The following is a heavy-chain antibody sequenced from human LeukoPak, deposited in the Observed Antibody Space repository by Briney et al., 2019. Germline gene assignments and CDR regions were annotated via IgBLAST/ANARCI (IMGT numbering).Heavy chain of an antibody. V-gene: IGHV4-59*01. CDR1: GGSISSYY. D-gene: IGHD4-23*01. Sequence: SETLSLTCTVSGGSISSYYWSWIRQPPGKGLEWIGYIYYSGSTNYNPSLKSRVTISVDTSNNQFSLKLSSVTASDTAVYYCARENYGGVADFWGQGTLVTVSS. J-gene: IGHJ4*02. CDR3: ARENYGGVADF. CDR2: IYYSGST.